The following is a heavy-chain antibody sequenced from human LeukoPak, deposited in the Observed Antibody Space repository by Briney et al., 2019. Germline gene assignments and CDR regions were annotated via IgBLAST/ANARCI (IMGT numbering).Heavy chain of an antibody. CDR1: GGSISNSPNY. CDR2: MHYSGTT. D-gene: IGHD1-26*01. Sequence: PSETLCLTCNVSGGSISNSPNYWGWIRQPPGKGLEWIGSMHYSGTTYHNPSLRSRVTISVDTSKNQFSLRLISVTAADTAVYYCARNDRGRPADYWGQGTLVTVSS. V-gene: IGHV4-39*01. CDR3: ARNDRGRPADY. J-gene: IGHJ4*02.